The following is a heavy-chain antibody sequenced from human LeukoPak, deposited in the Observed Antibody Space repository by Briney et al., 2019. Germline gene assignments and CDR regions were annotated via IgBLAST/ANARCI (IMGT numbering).Heavy chain of an antibody. CDR2: INSDGSWT. CDR3: AKDRWRPGWFPSSVDY. CDR1: GNYW. V-gene: IGHV3-74*01. D-gene: IGHD6-19*01. J-gene: IGHJ4*02. Sequence: TGGSLRLSCAASGNYWMHWVRQAPGKGLVWVSHINSDGSWTSYADSVKGRFTISKDNAKNTVYLQMNNLRAEDTAVYYCAKDRWRPGWFPSSVDYWGQGTLVTVSS.